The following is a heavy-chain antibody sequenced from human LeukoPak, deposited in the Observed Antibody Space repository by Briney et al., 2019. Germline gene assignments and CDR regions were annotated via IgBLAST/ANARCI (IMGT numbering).Heavy chain of an antibody. CDR2: IYHSGST. CDR1: GGPISSSSYY. D-gene: IGHD1-26*01. J-gene: IGHJ4*02. CDR3: ARAEVGATTFDY. V-gene: IGHV4-39*07. Sequence: SETLSLTCTVSGGPISSSSYYWGWIRQPPGKGLEWIGSIYHSGSTYYNPSLKSRVTISVDRSKNQFSLKLSSVTAADTAVYYCARAEVGATTFDYWGQGTLVTVSS.